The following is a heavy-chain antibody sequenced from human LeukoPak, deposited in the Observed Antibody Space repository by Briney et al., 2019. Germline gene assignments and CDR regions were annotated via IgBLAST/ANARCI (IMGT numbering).Heavy chain of an antibody. Sequence: PSETLSLTCTVSGGSISCGDYYWSWIRQPPGKGLAWIGEINHSGSTNYNPSLKSRVTISVDTSKNQFSLKLSSVTAADTAVYYCARRKGDEDFDYWGQGTLVTVSS. CDR3: ARRKGDEDFDY. J-gene: IGHJ4*02. CDR2: INHSGST. CDR1: GGSISCGDYY. D-gene: IGHD1-14*01. V-gene: IGHV4-34*01.